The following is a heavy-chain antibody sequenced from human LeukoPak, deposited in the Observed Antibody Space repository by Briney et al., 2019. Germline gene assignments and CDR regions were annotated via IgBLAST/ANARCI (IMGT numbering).Heavy chain of an antibody. D-gene: IGHD3-22*01. V-gene: IGHV4-39*01. CDR3: ARYYYDSSGRGDNWFDP. CDR2: IYYSGST. J-gene: IGHJ5*02. Sequence: SETLSLTCTVSGGSISSSSYYWGWIRQPPGKGLEWIGSIYYSGSTYYNLSLKSRVTISVDTSKNQFSLKLSSVTAADTAVYYCARYYYDSSGRGDNWFDPWGQGTLVTVSS. CDR1: GGSISSSSYY.